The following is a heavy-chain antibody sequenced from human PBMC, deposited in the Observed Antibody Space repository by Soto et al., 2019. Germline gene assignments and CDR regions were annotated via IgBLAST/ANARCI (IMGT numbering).Heavy chain of an antibody. J-gene: IGHJ4*02. D-gene: IGHD5-12*01. Sequence: ASVKVSCKASGYSFTSLDINWVRQTAGQGLEWMGWMEPSTGRTGYAQEFQGRVTMTRETSTSTLYMELGSLRSEDTAVYYCARATRSGSPHFDHWGQGTLVTVSS. V-gene: IGHV1-8*01. CDR2: MEPSTGRT. CDR1: GYSFTSLD. CDR3: ARATRSGSPHFDH.